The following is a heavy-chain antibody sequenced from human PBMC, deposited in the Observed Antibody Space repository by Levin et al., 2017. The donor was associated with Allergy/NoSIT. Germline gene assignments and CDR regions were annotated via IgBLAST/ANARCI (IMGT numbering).Heavy chain of an antibody. CDR3: ARSQPGNAFDF. Sequence: LSLTCAASGFTFSNYNMNWVRQAPGKGLEWVSYISSSSSTIYYADSVKGRFTISRDNAKNSLYLQMNSLRAGDTAVYYCARSQPGNAFDFWGQGTMVTVSS. CDR2: ISSSSSTI. J-gene: IGHJ3*01. V-gene: IGHV3-48*01. CDR1: GFTFSNYN. D-gene: IGHD7-27*01.